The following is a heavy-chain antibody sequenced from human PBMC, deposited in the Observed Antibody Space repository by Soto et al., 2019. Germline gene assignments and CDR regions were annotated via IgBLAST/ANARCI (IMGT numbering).Heavy chain of an antibody. D-gene: IGHD1-1*01. CDR2: ISGTGDGT. CDR3: AREKRWLQLRAFDY. Sequence: GGSLRLSCAASRFSFRSYAMSWVRQAPGKGLEWVSAISGTGDGTFYADSVKGRFTISRDNSKNTLYLQMNSLRAEDTAVYYCAREKRWLQLRAFDYWGQGTLVTVSS. CDR1: RFSFRSYA. J-gene: IGHJ4*02. V-gene: IGHV3-23*01.